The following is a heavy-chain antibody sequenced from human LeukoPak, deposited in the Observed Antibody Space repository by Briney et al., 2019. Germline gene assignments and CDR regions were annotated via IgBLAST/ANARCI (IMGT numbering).Heavy chain of an antibody. CDR1: GGSFSRYY. CDR2: IYNGGII. CDR3: ARDSGTTGEVKFDP. V-gene: IGHV4-4*07. Sequence: PSETLSLTCAVYGGSFSRYYWSWIRQPAGKGLEWIGRIYNGGIITYNPSLKSRVTMSIDTSNNQFSLRLRFVTAADTAVYYCARDSGTTGEVKFDPWGQGTLVTVSS. D-gene: IGHD3-10*01. J-gene: IGHJ5*02.